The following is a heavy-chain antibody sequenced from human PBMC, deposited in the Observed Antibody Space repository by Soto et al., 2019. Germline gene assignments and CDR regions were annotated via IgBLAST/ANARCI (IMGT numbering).Heavy chain of an antibody. Sequence: SVKVSCKASGGTFSSYAISWVRQAPGQGLEWMGGIIPIFGTANYAQKFQGRVTITADESTSTAYMGLSSLRSEDTAVYYCARRGQTVYYYYGMDVWGQGTTVTVSS. CDR1: GGTFSSYA. V-gene: IGHV1-69*13. J-gene: IGHJ6*02. CDR2: IIPIFGTA. CDR3: ARRGQTVYYYYGMDV.